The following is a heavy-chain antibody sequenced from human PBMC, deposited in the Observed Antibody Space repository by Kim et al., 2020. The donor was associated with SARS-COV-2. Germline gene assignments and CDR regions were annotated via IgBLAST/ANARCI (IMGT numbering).Heavy chain of an antibody. CDR2: STI. CDR3: ARDRGPFDY. D-gene: IGHD6-25*01. Sequence: STIYSADSGKGRFTISRDNAKNSLYLQMNSLRDEDTAVYYCARDRGPFDYWGQGTLVTVSS. J-gene: IGHJ4*02. V-gene: IGHV3-48*02.